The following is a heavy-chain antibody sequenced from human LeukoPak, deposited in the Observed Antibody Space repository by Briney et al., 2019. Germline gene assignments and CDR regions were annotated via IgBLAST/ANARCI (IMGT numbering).Heavy chain of an antibody. J-gene: IGHJ4*02. V-gene: IGHV5-51*01. D-gene: IGHD3-22*01. CDR1: GYSFTSYW. Sequence: GESLKISCKGSGYSFTSYWIGWVRQMPGKGLEWMGIIYPGDSDTRYSPSFQGQDTISADKSISTAYLQWSSLKASDTAMYYCARLSYDSSGYYYFDYWGQGTLVTVSS. CDR2: IYPGDSDT. CDR3: ARLSYDSSGYYYFDY.